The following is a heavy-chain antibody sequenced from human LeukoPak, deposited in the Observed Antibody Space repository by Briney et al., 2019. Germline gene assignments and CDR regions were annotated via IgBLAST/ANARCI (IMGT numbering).Heavy chain of an antibody. CDR1: GFTFSSYW. J-gene: IGHJ5*02. D-gene: IGHD2-2*01. V-gene: IGHV3-74*01. CDR3: AYCSSTSCYS. CDR2: IGTDGSRV. Sequence: PGGSLRLSCAASGFTFSSYWMHWVRQAPGKGLVWVSRIGTDGSRVAYADSVKGRFTISRDNAKNTLYLQMNSLRAEDTALYYCAYCSSTSCYSWGQGTLVTVSS.